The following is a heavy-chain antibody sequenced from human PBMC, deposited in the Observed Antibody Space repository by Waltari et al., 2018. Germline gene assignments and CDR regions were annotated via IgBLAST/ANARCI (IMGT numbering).Heavy chain of an antibody. J-gene: IGHJ4*02. CDR3: AILGGLAAAGDFDH. CDR1: GYNFNNYY. V-gene: IGHV1-2*02. CDR2: VNPHSRGT. D-gene: IGHD6-13*01. Sequence: QVQLVQSGAEVKKPGASVKVSCKASGYNFNNYYIYWVRQAPGQGLEWMGWVNPHSRGTSYSQKFRGRVTMTSDTAITTAYMELTWLRSDDTAIYYCAILGGLAAAGDFDHWGQGTLVIVSS.